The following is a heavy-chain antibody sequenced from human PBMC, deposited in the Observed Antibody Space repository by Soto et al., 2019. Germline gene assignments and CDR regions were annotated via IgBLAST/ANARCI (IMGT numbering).Heavy chain of an antibody. CDR1: GYTFTSYA. V-gene: IGHV1-3*01. D-gene: IGHD5-12*01. CDR2: INAGNGNT. Sequence: GASVKVSCKASGYTFTSYAMHWVRQAPGQRLEWMGWINAGNGNTKYSQKFQGRVTITRDTSASTAYMELSSLRSEDTAVYYCARDLEVEMATNWFDTWGQGTLVTVSS. J-gene: IGHJ5*02. CDR3: ARDLEVEMATNWFDT.